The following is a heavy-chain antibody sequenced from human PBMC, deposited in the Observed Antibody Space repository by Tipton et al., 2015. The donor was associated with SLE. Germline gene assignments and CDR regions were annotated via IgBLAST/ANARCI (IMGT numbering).Heavy chain of an antibody. J-gene: IGHJ3*02. CDR3: ARAGDSRDFDGFDI. V-gene: IGHV4-59*01. CDR1: GGSISSYY. D-gene: IGHD6-13*01. CDR2: IYYSGST. Sequence: TLSLTCTVSGGSISSYYWSWIRQPPGKGLEWIGYIYYSGSTNYNPSLKSRVTISVDTSKNQFSLKLSSVIAADTAVYYCARAGDSRDFDGFDIWGQGTMVTVSS.